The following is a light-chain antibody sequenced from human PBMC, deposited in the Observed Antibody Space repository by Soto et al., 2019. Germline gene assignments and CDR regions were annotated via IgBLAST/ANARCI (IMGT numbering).Light chain of an antibody. CDR2: GAS. Sequence: EIVMTQSPATLSVSPGERATLSCRASKSVSSDLAWYQHKPGQAPRLLIYGASTRATGIPARFSGRGSGTEFTLTISSLQSVDFAVYYCQQYDNWPQTFGQGTKV. CDR1: KSVSSD. J-gene: IGKJ1*01. V-gene: IGKV3-15*01. CDR3: QQYDNWPQT.